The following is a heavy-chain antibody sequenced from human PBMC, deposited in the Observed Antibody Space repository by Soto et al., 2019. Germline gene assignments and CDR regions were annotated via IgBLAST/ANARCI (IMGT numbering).Heavy chain of an antibody. V-gene: IGHV5-51*01. J-gene: IGHJ6*02. CDR2: IYPGDSDT. CDR1: GYSFTNYW. Sequence: GESLKLSCKGSGYSFTNYWIGWVRQMPGKGLEWMGIIYPGDSDTRYSPSFQGHVTISADTSISTAYLQWGSLASSDTAMYFCARKLEPGHYALDVWGQGTTVTVSS. CDR3: ARKLEPGHYALDV.